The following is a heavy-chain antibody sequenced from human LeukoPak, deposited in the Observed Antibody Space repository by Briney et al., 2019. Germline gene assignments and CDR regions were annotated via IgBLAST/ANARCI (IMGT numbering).Heavy chain of an antibody. Sequence: GGSLRLSCAASGFTFSNYNMKWVRQAPGKGLEWVSYISSSSSTKDYADSVKGRFTISRDSAKNSMYLQMNSLRAEDTAVYYCARGDSNPSYYYYMDVWGKGTTVTVSS. V-gene: IGHV3-48*01. CDR1: GFTFSNYN. CDR3: ARGDSNPSYYYYMDV. J-gene: IGHJ6*03. D-gene: IGHD4-11*01. CDR2: ISSSSSTK.